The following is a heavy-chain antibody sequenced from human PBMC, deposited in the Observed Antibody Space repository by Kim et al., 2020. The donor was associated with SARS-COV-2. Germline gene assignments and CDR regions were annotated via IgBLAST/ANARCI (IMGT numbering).Heavy chain of an antibody. CDR2: MHYSGST. J-gene: IGHJ3*02. V-gene: IGHV4-39*01. CDR1: GDSISTSNSY. Sequence: SETLSLTCTVSGDSISTSNSYWGWIRQPPGKGLEWIGSMHYSGSTYYNPSLKSRVTISVDTSKNQFSLSLSSVTAADTAVYYCAKRNWGSWAFDICGQGTIVTVSS. CDR3: AKRNWGSWAFDI. D-gene: IGHD7-27*01.